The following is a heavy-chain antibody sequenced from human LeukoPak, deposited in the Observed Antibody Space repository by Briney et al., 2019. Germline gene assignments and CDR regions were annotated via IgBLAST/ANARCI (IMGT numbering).Heavy chain of an antibody. Sequence: ASVKVSCKASGGTFSSYAISWVRQAPGQGLEWMGGIIPIFGTANYAQKLQGRVTITADESTSTAYMELSSLRSEDTAVYYCARDRLGDSYYYYYGMDVWGQGTTVTVSS. CDR1: GGTFSSYA. V-gene: IGHV1-69*01. J-gene: IGHJ6*02. D-gene: IGHD3-16*01. CDR2: IIPIFGTA. CDR3: ARDRLGDSYYYYYGMDV.